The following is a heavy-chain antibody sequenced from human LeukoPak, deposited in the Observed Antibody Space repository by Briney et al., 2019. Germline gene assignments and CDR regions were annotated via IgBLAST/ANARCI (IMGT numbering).Heavy chain of an antibody. J-gene: IGHJ4*02. D-gene: IGHD3-10*01. CDR1: GGSFSGYY. Sequence: NSSETLSLTCAVYGGSFSGYYWSWIRQPPGKGLEWIGEINHSGSTNYNPSLKSRVTTSVDTSKNQFSLKLSSVTAADTAVYYCARGRSSPTYYYGSGSSRFDYWGQGTLVTVSS. V-gene: IGHV4-34*01. CDR3: ARGRSSPTYYYGSGSSRFDY. CDR2: INHSGST.